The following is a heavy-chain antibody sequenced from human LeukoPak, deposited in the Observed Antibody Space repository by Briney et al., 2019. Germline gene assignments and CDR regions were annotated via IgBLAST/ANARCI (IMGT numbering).Heavy chain of an antibody. CDR3: ASCFSDYYYYMDV. V-gene: IGHV1-2*02. CDR2: INPNSGGT. D-gene: IGHD2-21*01. Sequence: ASVKVSCKASGYTFTGYYMHWVRQAPGQGLEWMGWINPNSGGTNYAQKFQGRVTMTWDTSISTAYMELSRLRSDDTAVYYCASCFSDYYYYMDVWGKGTTVTVSS. CDR1: GYTFTGYY. J-gene: IGHJ6*03.